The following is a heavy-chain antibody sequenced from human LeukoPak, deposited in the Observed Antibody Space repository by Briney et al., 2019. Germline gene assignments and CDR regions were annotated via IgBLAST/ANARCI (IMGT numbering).Heavy chain of an antibody. J-gene: IGHJ4*02. V-gene: IGHV3-30-3*01. CDR2: ISYDGSNK. Sequence: PGRSLRLSCAASGFTFSSYAMHWIRQAPGKGLEWVAVISYDGSNKYYADSVKGRFTISTDNSKNTLYLQMNSLRAEDTAVYYCARDPVLPLGWEPLGYFDYRGQGTLVTVSS. CDR3: ARDPVLPLGWEPLGYFDY. CDR1: GFTFSSYA. D-gene: IGHD1-26*01.